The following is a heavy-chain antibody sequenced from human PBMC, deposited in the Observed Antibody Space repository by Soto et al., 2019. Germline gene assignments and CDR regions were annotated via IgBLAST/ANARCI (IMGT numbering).Heavy chain of an antibody. J-gene: IGHJ5*02. CDR1: GGSVSSGDYY. V-gene: IGHV4-61*02. CDR3: VRDGSKNLRDWFDP. D-gene: IGHD2-2*03. CDR2: IYATGTT. Sequence: QVQLQESGPGLVKASETLSLTCTVSGGSVSSGDYYWSWIRQPPGKGLEWIGRIYATGTTNYSPSLKSRITMSVDTSKRQLSLKLTSVTAADTGIYYCVRDGSKNLRDWFDPWGRGISVTVSS.